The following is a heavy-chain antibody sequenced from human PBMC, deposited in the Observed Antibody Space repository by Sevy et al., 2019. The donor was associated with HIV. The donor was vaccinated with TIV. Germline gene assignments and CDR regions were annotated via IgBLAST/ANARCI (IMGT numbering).Heavy chain of an antibody. D-gene: IGHD5-12*01. CDR1: GYTFTGYY. CDR2: INPNSGGT. CDR3: ARDYGYSGYRHAFDI. J-gene: IGHJ3*02. V-gene: IGHV1-2*02. Sequence: ASVKVSCKASGYTFTGYYMHWVRQAPGQGLEWMGWINPNSGGTNYAQKFQGRVTMTRDTSISTAYMELSRLRSDDTAVYYCARDYGYSGYRHAFDIWGQGTMVTVSS.